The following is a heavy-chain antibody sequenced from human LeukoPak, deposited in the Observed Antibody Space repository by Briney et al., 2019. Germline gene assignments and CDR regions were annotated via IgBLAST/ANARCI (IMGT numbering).Heavy chain of an antibody. CDR3: ARDKSRGSPGAFDI. CDR2: IRYDGSNK. D-gene: IGHD1-26*01. Sequence: GGSLRLSCAASGFTFSSYGMHWVRQAPGKGLEWVAFIRYDGSNKYYADSVKGRFTISRDNAKNSLYLQMNSLRAEDTAVYYCARDKSRGSPGAFDIWGQGTMVTVSS. J-gene: IGHJ3*02. V-gene: IGHV3-30*02. CDR1: GFTFSSYG.